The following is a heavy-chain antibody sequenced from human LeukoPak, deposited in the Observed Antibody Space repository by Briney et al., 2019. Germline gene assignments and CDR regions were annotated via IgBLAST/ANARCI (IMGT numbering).Heavy chain of an antibody. Sequence: ASVKVSCKASGYTFANYGISWVRQAPGQGLEWMGRIRPYNGYTNYAQKLQGRVTMTTDTSTSTAYMELKSLRSDDTAVYYCAGEDVDTAFDIWGQGTMVTVSS. CDR2: IRPYNGYT. CDR3: AGEDVDTAFDI. CDR1: GYTFANYG. D-gene: IGHD5-18*01. J-gene: IGHJ3*02. V-gene: IGHV1-18*01.